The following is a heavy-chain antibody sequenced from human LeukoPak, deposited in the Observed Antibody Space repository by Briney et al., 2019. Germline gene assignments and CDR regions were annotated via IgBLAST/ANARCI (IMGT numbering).Heavy chain of an antibody. D-gene: IGHD4-23*01. J-gene: IGHJ6*02. CDR1: GYTFTSYY. CDR3: ARRLRWYQTGGRYYGMDV. Sequence: ASVKVSCKASGYTFTSYYMHWVRQAPGQGLEWMGLINPSGGSTSYAQKFQGRVTMTRDTSTSTVYMELSSLRSEDTAVYYCARRLRWYQTGGRYYGMDVWGQGTTVTVSS. V-gene: IGHV1-46*01. CDR2: INPSGGST.